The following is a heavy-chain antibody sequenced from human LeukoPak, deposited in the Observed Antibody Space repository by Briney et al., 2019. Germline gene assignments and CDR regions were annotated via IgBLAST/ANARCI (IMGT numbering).Heavy chain of an antibody. Sequence: GGSLRLSCAASGFTFRSYALTWVRQAPGKGLEWVSTITGSGGSSDYAASVKGRFTISRDNSKNTLSLQLSTLRAEDTALYYCAKARGYGSGSPYDAFDLWGQGTMVTVSS. D-gene: IGHD3-10*01. CDR3: AKARGYGSGSPYDAFDL. V-gene: IGHV3-23*01. CDR2: ITGSGGSS. CDR1: GFTFRSYA. J-gene: IGHJ3*01.